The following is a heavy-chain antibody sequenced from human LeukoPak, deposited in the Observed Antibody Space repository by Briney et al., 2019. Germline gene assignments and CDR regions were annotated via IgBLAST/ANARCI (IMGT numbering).Heavy chain of an antibody. V-gene: IGHV3-9*01. CDR1: GFTFDDYA. J-gene: IGHJ4*02. Sequence: GGSLRLSCAASGFTFDDYAMHWVRQAPGKGLEWVSGISWNSGSIGYADSVKGRFTISRDNSKNTLYLQMNSLRAEDTAVYYCARPDYDFWSGPYYFDYWGQGTLVTVSS. CDR2: ISWNSGSI. D-gene: IGHD3-3*01. CDR3: ARPDYDFWSGPYYFDY.